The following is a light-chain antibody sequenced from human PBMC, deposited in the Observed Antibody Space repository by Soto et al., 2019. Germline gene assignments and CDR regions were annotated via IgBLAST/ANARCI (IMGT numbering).Light chain of an antibody. CDR2: ATS. J-gene: IGKJ5*01. V-gene: IGKV1-12*01. Sequence: IQMTQTPSSVSASVGDRVTITCRASQGISRWLAWYQQKPGKAPKFLIYATSSFQSGVPSRFSGSGSGTDFTLTISSLQPEDFATYYCQQANSFPITFGQGTRLEIK. CDR1: QGISRW. CDR3: QQANSFPIT.